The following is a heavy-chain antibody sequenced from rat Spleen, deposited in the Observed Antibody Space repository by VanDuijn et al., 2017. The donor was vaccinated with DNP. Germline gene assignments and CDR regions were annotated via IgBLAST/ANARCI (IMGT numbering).Heavy chain of an antibody. J-gene: IGHJ2*01. CDR3: VTYDGSL. CDR1: GFTFNSYW. Sequence: EVQLVESGGGLVQPGRSLKLSCVASGFTFNSYWMTWIRQVPGKGLEWVSSISSSGGRTYYPDSVRGRFTISRDNAKSTLYLQMDSLRSEDTATYYCVTYDGSLWGQGVLVTVSS. D-gene: IGHD1-12*02. CDR2: ISSSGGRT. V-gene: IGHV5-31*01.